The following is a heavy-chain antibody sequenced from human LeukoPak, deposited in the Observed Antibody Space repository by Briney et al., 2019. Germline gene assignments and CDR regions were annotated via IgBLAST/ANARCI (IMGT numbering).Heavy chain of an antibody. V-gene: IGHV3-48*03. Sequence: GGSLRLSCAASGFTFSSYEMNWVPQAPGRGLEWVSYISSSRSTIYYADSVKGRFTISRDNAKNSLYLQMNSLRAEDTAVYYCARDLTTLRSGMDVWGQGTTVTVSS. J-gene: IGHJ6*02. D-gene: IGHD1-1*01. CDR1: GFTFSSYE. CDR2: ISSSRSTI. CDR3: ARDLTTLRSGMDV.